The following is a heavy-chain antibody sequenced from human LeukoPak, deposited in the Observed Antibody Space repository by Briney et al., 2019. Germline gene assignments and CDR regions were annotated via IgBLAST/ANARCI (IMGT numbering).Heavy chain of an antibody. CDR2: IIPILGIA. V-gene: IGHV1-69*04. CDR3: AREGNKAAAGFDY. D-gene: IGHD6-13*01. Sequence: SVKVSCKASGYTFTSYDISWVRQAPGQGLEWMGRIIPILGIANYAQKFQGRVTITADKSTSTAYMELSSLRSEDTAVYYCAREGNKAAAGFDYWGQGTLVTVSS. CDR1: GYTFTSYD. J-gene: IGHJ4*02.